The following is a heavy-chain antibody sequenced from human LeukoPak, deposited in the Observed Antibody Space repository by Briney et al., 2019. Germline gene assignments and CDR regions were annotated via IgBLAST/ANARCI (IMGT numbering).Heavy chain of an antibody. CDR2: ISRSSSAI. J-gene: IGHJ4*02. Sequence: GGSLRLSCAASGFTFSYYSMNWVRQAPGKGLEWVSYISRSSSAIYYADSVKGRFTISRDNAKNSLFLQMNSLRDEDTAVYYCARDPYSYDTSGPKPFDYWGQGTLVTASS. CDR3: ARDPYSYDTSGPKPFDY. V-gene: IGHV3-48*02. D-gene: IGHD3-3*01. CDR1: GFTFSYYS.